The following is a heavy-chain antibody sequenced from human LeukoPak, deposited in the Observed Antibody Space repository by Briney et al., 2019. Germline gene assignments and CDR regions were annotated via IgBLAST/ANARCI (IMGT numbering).Heavy chain of an antibody. Sequence: SETLSLTCTVSGVSISSYYWSWIRQPPGKGLEWIGYIYYSGSTNYNPSLKSRVTISVDTSKNQFSLKLSSVTAADTAVYYCARRDSSGYDYWGQGTLVTVSS. CDR2: IYYSGST. CDR3: ARRDSSGYDY. D-gene: IGHD3-22*01. J-gene: IGHJ4*02. V-gene: IGHV4-59*08. CDR1: GVSISSYY.